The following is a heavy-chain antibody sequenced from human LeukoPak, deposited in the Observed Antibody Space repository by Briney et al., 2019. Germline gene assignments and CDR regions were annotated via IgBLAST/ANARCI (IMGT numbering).Heavy chain of an antibody. J-gene: IGHJ5*02. CDR3: ARDVGANNWFDP. CDR1: GGSISSGGYY. D-gene: IGHD1-26*01. Sequence: TLSLTCTVSGGSISSGGYYWSWIRQHPGKGLEWIGYIYYSGSTYYNPSLKSRVTISVDTSKNQFSLKLSSVTAADTAVYYCARDVGANNWFDPWGQGTLVTVSS. V-gene: IGHV4-31*03. CDR2: IYYSGST.